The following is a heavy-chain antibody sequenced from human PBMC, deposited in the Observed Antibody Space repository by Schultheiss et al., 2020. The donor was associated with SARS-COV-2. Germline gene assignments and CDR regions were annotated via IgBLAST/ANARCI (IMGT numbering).Heavy chain of an antibody. Sequence: GGSLRLSCAASGFPFSDYYMFWLRLTPGKGLEWVSYISSSSSTIYYADSVKGRFTISRDNAKNSLYLQMNSLRAEDTAVYYCAREKSGTYYDFWSGLSLFDYWGQGTLVTVSS. CDR2: ISSSSSTI. D-gene: IGHD3-3*01. CDR1: GFPFSDYY. J-gene: IGHJ4*02. V-gene: IGHV3-11*04. CDR3: AREKSGTYYDFWSGLSLFDY.